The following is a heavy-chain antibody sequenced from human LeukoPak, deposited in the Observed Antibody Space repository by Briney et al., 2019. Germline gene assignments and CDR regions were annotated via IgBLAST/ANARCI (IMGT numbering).Heavy chain of an antibody. V-gene: IGHV1-18*04. D-gene: IGHD4/OR15-4a*01. CDR1: GYTFTSYG. Sequence: GASVKVSCKPSGYTFTSYGISWVRQAPGQGLEWMGWISAYNGNTNYAQNLQGRVTMTTDTSTSTAYMELRSLRSDDTAVYYCARDFIGANYYYAMDVWGKGTTVTVSS. CDR2: ISAYNGNT. J-gene: IGHJ6*04. CDR3: ARDFIGANYYYAMDV.